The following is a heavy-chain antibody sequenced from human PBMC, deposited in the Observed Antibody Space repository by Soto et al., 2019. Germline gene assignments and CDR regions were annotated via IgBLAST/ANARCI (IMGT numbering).Heavy chain of an antibody. CDR1: GGSISSGHYY. CDR2: IYHSGTT. V-gene: IGHV4-31*01. D-gene: IGHD2-21*02. J-gene: IGHJ4*02. Sequence: QVHLQESGPGLVKPSQTLSLTCRVSGGSISSGHYYWSWIRQHPGKALEWLGFIYHSGTTSYNPSLEGLITISADSSENQFSLNLTSATAADTAMYYCARVLGDHEEGQFDCWGQGTLVTVSS. CDR3: ARVLGDHEEGQFDC.